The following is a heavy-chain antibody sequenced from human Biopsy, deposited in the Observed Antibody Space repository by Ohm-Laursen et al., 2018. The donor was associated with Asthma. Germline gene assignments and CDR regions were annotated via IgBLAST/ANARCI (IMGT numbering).Heavy chain of an antibody. J-gene: IGHJ6*02. CDR1: GYTFNSAG. D-gene: IGHD3-10*01. CDR3: ARSVDYSHYYGIDV. V-gene: IGHV1-18*01. CDR2: ISVYNGNT. Sequence: GASVKVSCKTSGYTFNSAGITWVRQAPGQGLEWRGWISVYNGNTKVSQKLQGRVTMITDTSTSTAYMELRSLRSDDTAVYFCARSVDYSHYYGIDVWGQGTTVTVS.